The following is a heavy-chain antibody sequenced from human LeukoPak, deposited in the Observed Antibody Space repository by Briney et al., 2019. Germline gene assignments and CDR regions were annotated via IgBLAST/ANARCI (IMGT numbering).Heavy chain of an antibody. CDR3: ARGGTGTPTNWFYP. Sequence: SETLSLTYTVSGGSISSGTYYWSWIRQPAGKGLEWIGRIYGKGSTNYNPSLKSRVTISADTSKNQFSLRLTSVTAAAPAVYFCARGGTGTPTNWFYPRGQGNLV. J-gene: IGHJ5*02. D-gene: IGHD3-10*01. CDR1: GGSISSGTYY. CDR2: IYGKGST. V-gene: IGHV4-61*02.